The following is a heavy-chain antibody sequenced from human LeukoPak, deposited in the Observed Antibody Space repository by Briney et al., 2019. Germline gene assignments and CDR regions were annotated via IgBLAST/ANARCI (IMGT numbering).Heavy chain of an antibody. D-gene: IGHD6-13*01. CDR1: GFTFSSYA. CDR3: ARGQPGVAAAGNLDY. V-gene: IGHV3-33*01. J-gene: IGHJ4*02. CDR2: IWSDGNNK. Sequence: RPGGSLRLSCAASGFTFSSYAMHWVRQAPGKGLEWVAIIWSDGNNKYYADSVEGRFTISRDTSKNTLFLQMNSLRAEDTAVYYCARGQPGVAAAGNLDYWGQGTLVTVSS.